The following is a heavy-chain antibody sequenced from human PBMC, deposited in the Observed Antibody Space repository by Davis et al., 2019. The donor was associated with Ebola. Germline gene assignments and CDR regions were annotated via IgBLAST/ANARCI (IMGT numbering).Heavy chain of an antibody. J-gene: IGHJ4*02. CDR2: IYHSGST. CDR1: GGSISSSNW. D-gene: IGHD4-17*01. V-gene: IGHV4-4*02. Sequence: SETLSLTCAVSGGSISSSNWWRWVRPPPGTGLEWIGEIYHSGSTNYNPSLKSRVTISVDKSKNQFSLKLSSVTAADTAVYYCARDYGESSLDYWGQGTLVTVSS. CDR3: ARDYGESSLDY.